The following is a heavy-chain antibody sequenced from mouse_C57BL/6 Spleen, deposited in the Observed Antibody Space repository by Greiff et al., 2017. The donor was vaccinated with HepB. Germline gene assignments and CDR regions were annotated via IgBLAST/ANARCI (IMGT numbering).Heavy chain of an antibody. V-gene: IGHV14-3*01. CDR3: ARSGPPNYYGSSSFAY. D-gene: IGHD1-1*01. CDR1: GFNIKNTY. J-gene: IGHJ3*01. Sequence: EVQRVESVAELVRPGASVKLSCTASGFNIKNTYMHWVKQRPEQGLEWIGRIDPANGNTKYAPKFQGKATITADTSSNTAYLQLSSLTSEDTAIYYCARSGPPNYYGSSSFAYWGQGTLVTVSA. CDR2: IDPANGNT.